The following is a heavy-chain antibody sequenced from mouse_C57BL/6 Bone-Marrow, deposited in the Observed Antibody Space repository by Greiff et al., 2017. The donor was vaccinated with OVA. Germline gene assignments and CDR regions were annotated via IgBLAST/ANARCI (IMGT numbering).Heavy chain of an antibody. CDR1: GYTFTSYW. CDR2: IDPSDSYT. J-gene: IGHJ4*01. CDR3: AAVVASYYAMDY. V-gene: IGHV1-69*01. Sequence: QVQLQQPGAELVMPGASVKLSCKASGYTFTSYWMHWVKQRPGQGLEWIGEIDPSDSYTNYNQKFKDKSTLTVDKSSSTAYMQLSSLTSEDSAVYYCAAVVASYYAMDYWGQGTSVTVAS. D-gene: IGHD1-1*01.